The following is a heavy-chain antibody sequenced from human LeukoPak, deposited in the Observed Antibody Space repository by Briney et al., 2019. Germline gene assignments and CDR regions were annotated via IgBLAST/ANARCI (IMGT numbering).Heavy chain of an antibody. V-gene: IGHV4-34*01. CDR2: INHSGST. J-gene: IGHJ6*02. D-gene: IGHD4-17*01. CDR3: ARRTPMTTVTTWRYYGMDV. Sequence: SETLSLTCAVYGGSFSGYYWSWIRQPPGKGLEWIGEINHSGSTNYNPSLKSRVTISVDRSKNQFSLKLSSVTAADTAVYYCARRTPMTTVTTWRYYGMDVWGQGTTVTVSS. CDR1: GGSFSGYY.